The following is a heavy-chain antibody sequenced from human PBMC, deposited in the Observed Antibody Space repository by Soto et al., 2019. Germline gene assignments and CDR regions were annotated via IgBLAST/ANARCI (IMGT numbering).Heavy chain of an antibody. Sequence: QVQLQESGPGLVKPSETLSLTCTVSGGSISSYYWSWIRQPPGKGLEWIGYIYYSGSTNYNPSLKSRVTMSVDTSKNQFSLKLSSVTAADTAVYYCARDGLGGSYTDYWGQGTLVTVSS. CDR2: IYYSGST. V-gene: IGHV4-59*01. CDR3: ARDGLGGSYTDY. D-gene: IGHD1-26*01. CDR1: GGSISSYY. J-gene: IGHJ4*02.